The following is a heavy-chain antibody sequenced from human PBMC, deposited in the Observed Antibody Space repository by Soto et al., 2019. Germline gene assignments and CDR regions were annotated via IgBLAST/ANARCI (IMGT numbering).Heavy chain of an antibody. Sequence: QVQLVQSVAEVKKPGSSVRVSCKASGGTFSFSAFSWVRQAPGQGLEWMGGIIPISGTANYAQQFQGRVTITADESTNTAYMELSSLRSEDTAVYYCARDRTGTGYYYGMDVWGQGTTVTVSS. CDR1: GGTFSFSA. D-gene: IGHD1-7*01. CDR2: IIPISGTA. V-gene: IGHV1-69*01. CDR3: ARDRTGTGYYYGMDV. J-gene: IGHJ6*02.